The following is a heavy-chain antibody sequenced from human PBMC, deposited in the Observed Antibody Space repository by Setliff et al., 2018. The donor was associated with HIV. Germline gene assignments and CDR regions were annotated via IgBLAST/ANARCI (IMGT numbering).Heavy chain of an antibody. CDR2: IYYSGST. J-gene: IGHJ4*02. CDR1: GGSISSYY. CDR3: ARGPPPDFDF. V-gene: IGHV4-59*12. Sequence: SETLSLTCTVSGGSISSYYWSWIRQPPGKGLEWIGYIYYSGSTNYNPSLKSRVTISVDTSKNQFSLKLNSLTAADTAVYYCARGPPPDFDFWGQGALVTVSS.